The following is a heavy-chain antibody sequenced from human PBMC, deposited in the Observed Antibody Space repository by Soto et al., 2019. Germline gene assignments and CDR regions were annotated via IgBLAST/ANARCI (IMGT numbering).Heavy chain of an antibody. CDR2: MNPNSGNT. CDR3: ARGPLVMVRDPDY. Sequence: GASVKIACNASGSTCTSYDINWVRQATGQGLEWMGWMNPNSGNTGYAQKFPGRVTMTRNTSISTAYMELSSLRSEDTAVYYCARGPLVMVRDPDYWGQGTLVTVSS. J-gene: IGHJ4*02. V-gene: IGHV1-8*01. D-gene: IGHD3-10*01. CDR1: GSTCTSYD.